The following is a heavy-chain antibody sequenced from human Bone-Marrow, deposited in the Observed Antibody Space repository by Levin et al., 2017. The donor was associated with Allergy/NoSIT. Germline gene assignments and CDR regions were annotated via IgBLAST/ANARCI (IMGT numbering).Heavy chain of an antibody. Sequence: GESLKISCKASGYTFTDYYIHWIRQAPGQGLEWMGRINPDGGGTKLSQKFEDRVTLTRDTSIRTVNMKLSSLRSDDTAVYFCARDLVGVDAFDFWGQGTMVIVSS. J-gene: IGHJ3*01. V-gene: IGHV1-2*02. CDR2: INPDGGGT. D-gene: IGHD1-26*01. CDR3: ARDLVGVDAFDF. CDR1: GYTFTDYY.